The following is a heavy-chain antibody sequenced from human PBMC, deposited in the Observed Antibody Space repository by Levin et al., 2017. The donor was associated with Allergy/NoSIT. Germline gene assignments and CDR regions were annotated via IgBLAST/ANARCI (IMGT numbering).Heavy chain of an antibody. Sequence: GGSLRLSCAASGFTFSDYYMSWIRQAPGKGLEWVSYISSSGSTIYYADSVKGRFTISRDNAKNSLYLQMNSLRAEDTAVYYCARDRRIAVAGDASTPYYDYGMDVWGQGTTVTVSS. V-gene: IGHV3-11*01. D-gene: IGHD6-19*01. CDR3: ARDRRIAVAGDASTPYYDYGMDV. CDR2: ISSSGSTI. J-gene: IGHJ6*02. CDR1: GFTFSDYY.